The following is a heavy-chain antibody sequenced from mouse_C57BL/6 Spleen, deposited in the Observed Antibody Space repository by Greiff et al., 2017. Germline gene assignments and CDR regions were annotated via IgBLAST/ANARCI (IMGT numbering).Heavy chain of an antibody. CDR3: ARHEATWIMTGAMDY. J-gene: IGHJ4*01. CDR1: GYTFTEYT. CDR2: FYPGLGSI. V-gene: IGHV1-62-2*01. Sequence: QVQLQQSGAELVKPGASVKLSCKASGYTFTEYTIHWVKQRSGQGLEWIGWFYPGLGSITYNEKFKDKATLTADKSSSTVYMEISILTSEDSAVYFCARHEATWIMTGAMDYWGQGTSVTVSS. D-gene: IGHD3-2*01.